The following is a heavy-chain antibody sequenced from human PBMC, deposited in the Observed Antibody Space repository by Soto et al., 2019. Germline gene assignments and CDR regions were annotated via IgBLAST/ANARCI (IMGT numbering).Heavy chain of an antibody. D-gene: IGHD6-13*01. CDR3: AKYGTIGAADYFFDF. CDR1: GFTFSNYA. CDR2: IASDGKDK. Sequence: QVQLVESGGGVVQPGRSLKLSCAASGFTFSNYAIHWVRQAPGKGLEWVAVIASDGKDKRYVDSAKGRFTISRDNSKNKVYLQMDSLRVEYTAVYYCAKYGTIGAADYFFDFWGQGSLVTVSS. V-gene: IGHV3-30*18. J-gene: IGHJ4*02.